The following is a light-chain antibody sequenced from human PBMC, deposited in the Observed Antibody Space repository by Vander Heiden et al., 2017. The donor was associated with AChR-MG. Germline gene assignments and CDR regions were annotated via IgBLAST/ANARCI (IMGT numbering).Light chain of an antibody. Sequence: QPVLTQPPSASGTPGQRVTISCSGSSSDIGRNTVNWYQHLPGTAPELLIYSTKRRPSGVPDRFSGSKSVTSASLAISGLQSEDEADYYCASWDDTLKGVFGGGTKLTVL. V-gene: IGLV1-44*01. CDR1: SSDIGRNT. J-gene: IGLJ3*02. CDR3: ASWDDTLKGV. CDR2: STK.